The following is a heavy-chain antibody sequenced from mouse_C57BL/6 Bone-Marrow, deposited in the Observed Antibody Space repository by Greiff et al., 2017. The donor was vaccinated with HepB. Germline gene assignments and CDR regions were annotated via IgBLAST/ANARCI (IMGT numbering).Heavy chain of an antibody. J-gene: IGHJ3*01. CDR3: ARDDTTVVATSKFAY. Sequence: VQLKESGPGLVKPSQSLSLTCSVTGYSITSGYYWNWIRQFPGNKLEWMGYISYDGSNNYNPSLKNRISITRDTSKNQFFLKLNSVTTEDTATYYCARDDTTVVATSKFAYWGQGTLVTVSA. D-gene: IGHD1-1*01. CDR1: GYSITSGYY. V-gene: IGHV3-6*01. CDR2: ISYDGSN.